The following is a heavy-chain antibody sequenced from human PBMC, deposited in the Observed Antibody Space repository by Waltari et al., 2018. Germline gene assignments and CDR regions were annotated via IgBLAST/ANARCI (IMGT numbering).Heavy chain of an antibody. Sequence: QVQLVQSGAEVKKPGASVKVSCTASGYTFTGYHMHWGRQAPGEGLEWIGWMNPNNGDTAFAQKFQGRVTLARNTSISTAYMELSSLTSDDTAMYYCATGPAAWWAFDVWGQGTMVAVSS. D-gene: IGHD2-8*02. CDR1: GYTFTGYH. CDR2: MNPNNGDT. J-gene: IGHJ3*01. V-gene: IGHV1-8*01. CDR3: ATGPAAWWAFDV.